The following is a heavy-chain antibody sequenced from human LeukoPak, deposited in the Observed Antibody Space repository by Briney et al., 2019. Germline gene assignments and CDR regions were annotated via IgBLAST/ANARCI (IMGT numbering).Heavy chain of an antibody. CDR2: TSYSEGT. CDR1: GGSVSRGGYY. V-gene: IGHV4-31*03. D-gene: IGHD1-26*01. Sequence: SETLSLTCTVSGGSVSRGGYYWNWIRQHPGKSLEWIGFTSYSEGTYYNPSLMSRITISVDRSQNQFSLKMRDVTAADTAVYFCATADWESFYFDAWGQGVLVAVSS. J-gene: IGHJ4*02. CDR3: ATADWESFYFDA.